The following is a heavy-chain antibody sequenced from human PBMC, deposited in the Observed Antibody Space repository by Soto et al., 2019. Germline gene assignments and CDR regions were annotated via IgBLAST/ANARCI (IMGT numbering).Heavy chain of an antibody. J-gene: IGHJ5*02. Sequence: GGSLRLSCAASGFTFRSFTMNWVRQAPGKGLEWVSTISSNSAYIYYTDALRGRFTISRDNAKNSLHLQMNSLRAEDTAVYYCTRDASRDSSARGWFDPWGPGPLVTVSS. D-gene: IGHD6-13*01. CDR2: ISSNSAYI. CDR3: TRDASRDSSARGWFDP. V-gene: IGHV3-21*01. CDR1: GFTFRSFT.